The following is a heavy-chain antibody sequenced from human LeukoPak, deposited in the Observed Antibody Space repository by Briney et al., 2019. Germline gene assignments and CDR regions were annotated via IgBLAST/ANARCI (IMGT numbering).Heavy chain of an antibody. D-gene: IGHD6-13*01. CDR1: GITFSSYG. J-gene: IGHJ4*02. Sequence: GGTLRLSCAASGITFSSYGMSWVRQAPGKGLEWVSSISSTGGTTYYADSVKGRFTISRDNSKNTLYLQMNSLRAEDTAVYYCGKASIAAALTFDYWGQGTLVTVSS. CDR3: GKASIAAALTFDY. V-gene: IGHV3-23*01. CDR2: ISSTGGTT.